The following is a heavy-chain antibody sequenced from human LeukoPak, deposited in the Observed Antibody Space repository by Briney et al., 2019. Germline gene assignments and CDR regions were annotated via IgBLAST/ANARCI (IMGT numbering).Heavy chain of an antibody. CDR3: ARVLYSSGRYEAWFDP. CDR1: GGSVSSGSYY. D-gene: IGHD6-19*01. J-gene: IGHJ5*02. V-gene: IGHV4-61*01. Sequence: SETLSLTCTVSGGSVSSGSYYWSWIRQPPGKGLEWFGYIYYSGSTNYNPTLKSRVTISVDTSKNQFSLKLSSVTAADTAVYYCARVLYSSGRYEAWFDPWGQGTLVTVSS. CDR2: IYYSGST.